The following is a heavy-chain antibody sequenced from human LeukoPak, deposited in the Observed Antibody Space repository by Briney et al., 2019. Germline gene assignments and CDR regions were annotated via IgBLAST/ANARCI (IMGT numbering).Heavy chain of an antibody. V-gene: IGHV4-59*01. Sequence: SETLSLTCTVSGASISSYYWSWIRQPPGKRLEWIGYIYYSGSTNYNPSLKSRVTISVDTSKNQFSLKLSSVTAADTAVYYCARTASSGDMDVWGKGTTVTVSS. D-gene: IGHD6-19*01. CDR1: GASISSYY. CDR3: ARTASSGDMDV. J-gene: IGHJ6*03. CDR2: IYYSGST.